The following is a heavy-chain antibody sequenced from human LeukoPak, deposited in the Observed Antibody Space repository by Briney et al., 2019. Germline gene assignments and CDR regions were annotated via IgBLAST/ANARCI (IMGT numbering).Heavy chain of an antibody. J-gene: IGHJ4*02. CDR3: ASLGYCSSTSCLALDY. CDR1: GGSISSYY. D-gene: IGHD2-2*01. V-gene: IGHV4-59*01. Sequence: SETLSLTCTVSGGSISSYYWSWIRQPPGKGLEWIGYIYYSGSTNYNPSLKSRVTISVDTSKNQLSLKLSSVTAADTAVYYCASLGYCSSTSCLALDYWGQGTLVTVSS. CDR2: IYYSGST.